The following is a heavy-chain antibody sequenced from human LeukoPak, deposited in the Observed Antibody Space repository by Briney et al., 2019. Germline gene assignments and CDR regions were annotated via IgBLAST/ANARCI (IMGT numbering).Heavy chain of an antibody. CDR3: ARESRVVVVAAAIVGWFDP. D-gene: IGHD2-15*01. CDR1: GFTFSSYA. Sequence: PGGSLRLSCAASGFTFSSYAMNWVRQAPGKGLEWVSYISSSSSTIYHADSVKGRFTISRDNAKNSLYLQMNSLRAEDKAVYYCARESRVVVVAAAIVGWFDPWGKGTLVTVSS. CDR2: ISSSSSTI. V-gene: IGHV3-48*01. J-gene: IGHJ5*02.